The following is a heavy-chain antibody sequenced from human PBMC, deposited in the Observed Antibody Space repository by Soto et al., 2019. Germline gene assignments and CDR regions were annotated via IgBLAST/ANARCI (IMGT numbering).Heavy chain of an antibody. J-gene: IGHJ6*03. D-gene: IGHD2-2*01. CDR2: ISYSGST. Sequence: QLQLQESGPGLVKPSETLSLTCTVSGGSISSSSSSWGWIRQPPGKGLEWLGIISYSGSTYYSPSLKRRVTISVDASKNLFSRKLSSVTAADTAVYYCARTYVTDVVVVPASKDYMDVWGKGTTVTVSS. CDR3: ARTYVTDVVVVPASKDYMDV. CDR1: GGSISSSSSS. V-gene: IGHV4-39*01.